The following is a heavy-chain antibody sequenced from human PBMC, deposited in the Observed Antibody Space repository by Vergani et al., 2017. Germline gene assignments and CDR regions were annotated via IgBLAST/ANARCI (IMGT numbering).Heavy chain of an antibody. J-gene: IGHJ4*02. V-gene: IGHV3-9*01. CDR2: ISWNSGSI. CDR3: AKDIRRSSRLLWSGELLSRTNLDY. CDR1: GFTFDDYA. Sequence: EVQLLESGGGLVQPGRSLRLSCAASGFTFDDYAMHWVRQAPGKGLEWVSGISWNSGSIGYADSVKGRFTISRDNAKNSLYLQMNSLRAEDTALYYCAKDIRRSSRLLWSGELLSRTNLDYWGQGTLVTVSS. D-gene: IGHD3-10*01.